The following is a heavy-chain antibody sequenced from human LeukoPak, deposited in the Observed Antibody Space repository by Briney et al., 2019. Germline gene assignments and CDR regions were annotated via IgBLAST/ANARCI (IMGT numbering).Heavy chain of an antibody. V-gene: IGHV3-64D*09. CDR3: VKDWSGYYIP. Sequence: GGSLRLSCSASGFTFSTYAMHWVRQAPGKGPEYVAGVTNNGGNTYYADSVKGRFTISRDNSKNTLNLQMSSLRAEDTAVYHCVKDWSGYYIPWGQGTLVTVSP. J-gene: IGHJ5*02. CDR2: VTNNGGNT. D-gene: IGHD3-3*01. CDR1: GFTFSTYA.